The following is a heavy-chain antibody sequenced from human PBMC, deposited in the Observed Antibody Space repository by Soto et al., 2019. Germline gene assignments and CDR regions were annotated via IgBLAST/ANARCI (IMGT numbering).Heavy chain of an antibody. CDR1: GFTSSIYG. D-gene: IGHD1-26*01. CDR3: TRVGGSVSGMDV. Sequence: GGSLKLSCAASGFTSSIYGMHWFRQAPGKGPVWVSRIDNAGSSARYADSVKGRFTISRDNAKNTVYLQMNSLRAEDTAVSYCTRVGGSVSGMDVWGQGTTVTVSS. J-gene: IGHJ6*02. CDR2: IDNAGSSA. V-gene: IGHV3-74*01.